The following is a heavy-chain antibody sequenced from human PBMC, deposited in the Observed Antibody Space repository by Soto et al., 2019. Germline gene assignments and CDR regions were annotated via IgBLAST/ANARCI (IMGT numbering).Heavy chain of an antibody. V-gene: IGHV4-31*03. CDR1: GGSISSGGYY. CDR3: ARGGSLIAAAPLDY. J-gene: IGHJ4*02. D-gene: IGHD6-13*01. CDR2: IYYSGST. Sequence: PSETPSLTCTVSGGSISSGGYYWSWIRQHPGKGLEWIGYIYYSGSTYYNPSLKSRVTISVDTSKNQFSLKLSSVTAADTAVYYCARGGSLIAAAPLDYWGQGTLVTVSS.